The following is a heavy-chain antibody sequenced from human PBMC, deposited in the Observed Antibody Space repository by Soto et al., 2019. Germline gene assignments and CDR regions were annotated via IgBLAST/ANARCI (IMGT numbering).Heavy chain of an antibody. Sequence: QVQLVQSGAEVKKPGASVKVSCKASGYTFTSYGISWVRQAPGQGLEWMGWISAYNGNTNYAQKLQGRVTMTTDTSTSTAYMELRSLRSDDTAVCYCARDRGGVYGDYPSLLVPNYWGQGTLVTVSS. CDR3: ARDRGGVYGDYPSLLVPNY. V-gene: IGHV1-18*01. CDR2: ISAYNGNT. D-gene: IGHD4-17*01. J-gene: IGHJ4*02. CDR1: GYTFTSYG.